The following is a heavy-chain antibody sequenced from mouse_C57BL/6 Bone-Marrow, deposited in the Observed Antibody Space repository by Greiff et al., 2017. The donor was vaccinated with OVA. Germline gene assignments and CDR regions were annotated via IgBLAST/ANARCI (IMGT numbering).Heavy chain of an antibody. CDR1: GYAFSSSW. CDR3: AREGNEEVYFDY. Sequence: VKLQESGPELVKPGASVKISCKASGYAFSSSWMNWVKQRPGKGLEWIGRIYPGDGDTNYNGKFKGKATLTAEKSSSTAYMQLSSLTSEDSAVYFCAREGNEEVYFDYWGQGTTLTVSS. V-gene: IGHV1-82*01. J-gene: IGHJ2*01. CDR2: IYPGDGDT.